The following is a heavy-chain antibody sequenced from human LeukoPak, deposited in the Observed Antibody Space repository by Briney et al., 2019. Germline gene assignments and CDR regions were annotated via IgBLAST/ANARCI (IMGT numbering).Heavy chain of an antibody. CDR3: VKDSKRWKTYYYESGSHYFDY. CDR1: GFTFSSYA. V-gene: IGHV3-23*01. Sequence: GGSLRLSCAASGFTFSSYAMSWVRQAPGKGLEWVSTISGSGGSTYYADSVKGRFTLSRDNSKNTLYLQMNSLIAEDTAVYYCVKDSKRWKTYYYESGSHYFDYWGQGTLVTVSS. CDR2: ISGSGGST. D-gene: IGHD3-10*01. J-gene: IGHJ4*02.